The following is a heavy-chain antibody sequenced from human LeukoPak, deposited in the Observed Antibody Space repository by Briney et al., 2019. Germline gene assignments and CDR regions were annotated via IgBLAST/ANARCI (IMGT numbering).Heavy chain of an antibody. D-gene: IGHD1-26*01. CDR3: ARRSGSYYDI. V-gene: IGHV4-39*01. CDR1: GGSISSSGYY. Sequence: SETLSLTCTVSGGSISSSGYYWGWIRQPPGKGLEWIGSIYYSGSTYYNPSLKSRVTISVDTSKNQFSLKLSSVTAADTAVYYCARRSGSYYDIWGQGTLVTVSS. J-gene: IGHJ4*02. CDR2: IYYSGST.